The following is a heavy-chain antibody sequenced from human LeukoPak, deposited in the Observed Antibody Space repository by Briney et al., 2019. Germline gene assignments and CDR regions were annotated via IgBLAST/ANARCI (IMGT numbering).Heavy chain of an antibody. J-gene: IGHJ6*02. D-gene: IGHD3-10*01. V-gene: IGHV1-46*01. CDR3: ARHPDMVRGVPTYGMDV. CDR1: GYTFTSYY. CDR2: INPSGGST. Sequence: ASVKVSCKASGYTFTSYYMHWVRQAPGQGLEWMGIINPSGGSTSYAQKFQGRVTMTRDTSTSTVYMELSSLRSEDTAVYYCARHPDMVRGVPTYGMDVWGQGTTVTVSS.